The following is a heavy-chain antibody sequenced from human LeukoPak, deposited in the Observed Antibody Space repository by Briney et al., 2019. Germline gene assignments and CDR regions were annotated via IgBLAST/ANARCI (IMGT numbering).Heavy chain of an antibody. CDR2: ISGSGGST. Sequence: GGSLRLSCAVSGFIFSNYAMNWVRQAPGKGLEWVSAISGSGGSTYYADSVKGRFTISRDNSKNTLYLQMNSLRAEDTALYYCARDQEGFDYWGQGTLVTVSS. V-gene: IGHV3-23*01. CDR1: GFIFSNYA. J-gene: IGHJ4*02. CDR3: ARDQEGFDY.